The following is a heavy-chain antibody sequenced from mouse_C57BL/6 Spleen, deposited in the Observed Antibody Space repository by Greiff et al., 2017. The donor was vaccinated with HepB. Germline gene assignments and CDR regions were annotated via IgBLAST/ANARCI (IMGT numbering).Heavy chain of an antibody. CDR2: ISYDGSN. V-gene: IGHV3-6*01. D-gene: IGHD2-2*01. CDR3: ARNGYPWYFDV. Sequence: DVKLQESGPGLVKPSQSLSLTCSVTGYSITSGYYWNWIRQFPGNKLEWMGYISYDGSNNYNPSLKNRISITRDTSKNQFFLKLNSVTTEDTATYYCARNGYPWYFDVWGTGTTVTVSS. CDR1: GYSITSGYY. J-gene: IGHJ1*03.